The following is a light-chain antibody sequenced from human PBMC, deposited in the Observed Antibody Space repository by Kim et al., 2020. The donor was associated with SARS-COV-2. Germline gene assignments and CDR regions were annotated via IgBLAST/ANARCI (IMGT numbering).Light chain of an antibody. CDR2: GNS. CDR1: NSNSGANI. CDR3: AVWDDSLNGVL. V-gene: IGLV1-44*01. Sequence: GQRVPIACSGRNSNSGANIVNWYQQIPGTAPKILIHGNSRRPSGVPDRFSASKSGTSASLAISGLQSADEAHYYCAVWDDSLNGVLFGGGTKVTVL. J-gene: IGLJ3*02.